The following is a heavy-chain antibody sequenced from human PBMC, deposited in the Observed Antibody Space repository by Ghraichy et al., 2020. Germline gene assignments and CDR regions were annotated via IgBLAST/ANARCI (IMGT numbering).Heavy chain of an antibody. D-gene: IGHD4-23*01. V-gene: IGHV3-48*02. J-gene: IGHJ6*02. Sequence: GGSLRLSCVGSGFTLSSYSMNWVRQSPGKGLEWVSYITSSGRSSFYADSVQGRFTISRDNAQNSLSLQMNSLRDEDTAVYYCARGSRVVRFFYYDGMDVWGQGTTVTVSS. CDR2: ITSSGRSS. CDR1: GFTLSSYS. CDR3: ARGSRVVRFFYYDGMDV.